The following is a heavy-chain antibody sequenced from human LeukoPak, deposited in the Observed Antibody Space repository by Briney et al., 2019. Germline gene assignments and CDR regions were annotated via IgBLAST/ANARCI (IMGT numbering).Heavy chain of an antibody. D-gene: IGHD2-2*01. CDR2: ISGSGGST. V-gene: IGHV3-23*01. CDR1: GFTFSSYA. CDR3: AREPPIVVPAAATNYYYYGMDV. Sequence: GGSLRLSCAASGFTFSSYAMSWVRQAPGKGLEWVSAISGSGGSTYYADSVKGRFTISRDNSKNTLYLQMNSLRAEDTAVYYCAREPPIVVPAAATNYYYYGMDVWGQGTTVTVSS. J-gene: IGHJ6*02.